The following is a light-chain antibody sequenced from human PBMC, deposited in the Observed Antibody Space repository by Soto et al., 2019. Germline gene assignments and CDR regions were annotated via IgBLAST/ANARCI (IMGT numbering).Light chain of an antibody. CDR3: QQYDNLPLT. Sequence: IQLTQSPSSLSASVGDRVTVTCQASQDIKNYLNWYQQKSGKAPKLLIYDASDLETGAPSRFSGSGSGTDFTFTINSLQPEDIATYYCQQYDNLPLTFGGGTKVDIK. CDR2: DAS. J-gene: IGKJ4*01. CDR1: QDIKNY. V-gene: IGKV1-33*01.